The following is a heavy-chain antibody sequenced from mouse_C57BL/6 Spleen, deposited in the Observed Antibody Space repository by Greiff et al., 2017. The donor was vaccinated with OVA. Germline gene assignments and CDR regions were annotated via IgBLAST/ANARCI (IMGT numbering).Heavy chain of an antibody. J-gene: IGHJ2*01. Sequence: QVQLQQPGAELVKPGASVKMSCKASGYTFTSYWITWVKQRPGQGLEWIGDIYPGSGSTNYNEKFKSKATLTVDTSSSTAYMQLSSLTSEDSAVYYCARRGTTYTFFDYWGQGTTLTVSS. CDR3: ARRGTTYTFFDY. CDR2: IYPGSGST. D-gene: IGHD5-5*01. V-gene: IGHV1-55*01. CDR1: GYTFTSYW.